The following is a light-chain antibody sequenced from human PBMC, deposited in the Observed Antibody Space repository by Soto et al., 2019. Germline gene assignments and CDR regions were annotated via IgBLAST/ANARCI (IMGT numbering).Light chain of an antibody. CDR3: QSYDSSLSGYV. CDR1: SSNIGAGYE. CDR2: ENN. Sequence: QSVLTQPPSVSEAPGQRVTISCTGSSSNIGAGYEAHWYQQVPGTAPKLLIYENNNRPSGVPDRFSGSKSGTSASLAITGXXXXXXXXXXCQSYDSSLSGYVFGTGTKVT. V-gene: IGLV1-40*01. J-gene: IGLJ1*01.